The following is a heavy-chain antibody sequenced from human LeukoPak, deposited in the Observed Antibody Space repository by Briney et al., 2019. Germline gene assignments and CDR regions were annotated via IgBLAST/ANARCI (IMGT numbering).Heavy chain of an antibody. D-gene: IGHD3-10*01. V-gene: IGHV3-23*01. J-gene: IGHJ4*02. CDR1: GFTFDDYT. CDR3: AKSGAFNPFRSGSIVGYFDY. Sequence: GGSLRLSCAASGFTFDDYTMHWVRQAPGKGLEWVSGISGSGDSTYNADSVKGRFTISRDNSKNTLYLQMNSLRAEDTAVYYCAKSGAFNPFRSGSIVGYFDYWGQGTLVTVSS. CDR2: ISGSGDST.